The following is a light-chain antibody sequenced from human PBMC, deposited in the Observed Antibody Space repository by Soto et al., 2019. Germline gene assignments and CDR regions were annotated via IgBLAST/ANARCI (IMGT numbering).Light chain of an antibody. CDR2: EVG. CDR3: SSYAGSNTFI. CDR1: SSDIGGYKY. J-gene: IGLJ1*01. Sequence: QSALTQPPSASGSPGESLTISCTGSSSDIGGYKYVAWYQQHPDKAPKLIIYEVGERPSGVPDRFSGSKSGNTASLTVSGLQTQDEADYYCSSYAGSNTFIFGSGTKVTVL. V-gene: IGLV2-8*01.